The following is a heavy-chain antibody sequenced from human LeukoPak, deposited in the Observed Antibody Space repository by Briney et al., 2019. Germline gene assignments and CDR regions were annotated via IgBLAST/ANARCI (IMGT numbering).Heavy chain of an antibody. CDR1: GFTFDDFA. Sequence: GGSLRLSCAASGFTFDDFAMCWVRQAPRKGLEWVSDISWNSGGVGYVDSVKGRFTISRDNAKNSLYLQMTSLRVEDRALYYCSKKYYQQLLSAHPLDRPFDYWGQGTLVTVSS. CDR2: ISWNSGGV. V-gene: IGHV3-9*01. D-gene: IGHD2-2*01. J-gene: IGHJ4*02. CDR3: SKKYYQQLLSAHPLDRPFDY.